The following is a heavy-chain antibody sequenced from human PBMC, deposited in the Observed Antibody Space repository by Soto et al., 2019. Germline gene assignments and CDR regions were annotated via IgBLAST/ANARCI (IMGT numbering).Heavy chain of an antibody. CDR3: AKVIAAAGTGYWFDP. D-gene: IGHD6-13*01. J-gene: IGHJ5*02. CDR1: GFTFSSYA. Sequence: EVQLLESGGGLVQPGGSLRLSCAASGFTFSSYAMSWVRHAPGKGLEWVSAISGSGGSTYYADSVKGRFTISRDNSKNTLYLQMNSLRAEDTAGYYCAKVIAAAGTGYWFDPWGQGTLVTVSS. CDR2: ISGSGGST. V-gene: IGHV3-23*01.